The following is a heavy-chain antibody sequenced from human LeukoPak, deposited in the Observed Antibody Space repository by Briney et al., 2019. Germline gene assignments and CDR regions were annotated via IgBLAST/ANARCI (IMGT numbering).Heavy chain of an antibody. CDR1: GFTFSSYA. J-gene: IGHJ3*02. V-gene: IGHV3-23*01. CDR2: ISGSGGST. Sequence: GGSLRLSCAASGFTFSSYAMSWVRQAPGKGLEWVSAISGSGGSTYYADSVKGRFTISRDNSKNTLYLQMNSLRAEDTAVYYCAKDQNSSGYYYLGPTDAFDIWGQGTMVTVSS. CDR3: AKDQNSSGYYYLGPTDAFDI. D-gene: IGHD3-22*01.